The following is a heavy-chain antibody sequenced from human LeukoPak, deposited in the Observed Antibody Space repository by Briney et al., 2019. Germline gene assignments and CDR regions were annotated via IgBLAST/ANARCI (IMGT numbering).Heavy chain of an antibody. CDR1: GGTFSSYA. J-gene: IGHJ4*02. V-gene: IGHV1-69*04. CDR3: ARVGPYSSSWFFDY. CDR2: IIPILGIA. Sequence: GASVKVSCKASGGTFSSYAISWVRQAPGQGLEWMGRIIPILGIANYAQKFQGRVTITADKSTSTAYMELSSLRSEDTAVYYCARVGPYSSSWFFDYWGQGTLVTVSS. D-gene: IGHD6-13*01.